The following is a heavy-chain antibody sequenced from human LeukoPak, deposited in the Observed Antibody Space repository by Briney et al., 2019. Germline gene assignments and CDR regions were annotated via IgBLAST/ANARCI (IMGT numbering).Heavy chain of an antibody. J-gene: IGHJ3*02. CDR1: GGTFSSYA. V-gene: IGHV1-69*13. CDR2: IIPIFGTA. Sequence: VASVKVSCKASGGTFSSYAINWVRQAPGQGLEWMGGIIPIFGTANYAQKFQGRVTITADESTSTAYMELSRLRSDDTAVYYCARGLSGNWPGMLAFDIWGQGTMVTVSS. CDR3: ARGLSGNWPGMLAFDI. D-gene: IGHD1-1*01.